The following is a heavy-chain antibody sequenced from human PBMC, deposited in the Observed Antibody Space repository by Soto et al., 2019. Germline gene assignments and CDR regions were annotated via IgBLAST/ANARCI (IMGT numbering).Heavy chain of an antibody. J-gene: IGHJ4*02. D-gene: IGHD1-26*01. CDR1: GYTFTSYA. V-gene: IGHV1-3*01. Sequence: ASVKVSCKASGYTFTSYAMHWVLQAPGQRLEWMGCINSGNGNTKYSQNVHGRVTITRYTSASTTYMDQTSLRSEATAVYYCASCEWAHREYYFAYWGQGNLVTVSS. CDR2: INSGNGNT. CDR3: ASCEWAHREYYFAY.